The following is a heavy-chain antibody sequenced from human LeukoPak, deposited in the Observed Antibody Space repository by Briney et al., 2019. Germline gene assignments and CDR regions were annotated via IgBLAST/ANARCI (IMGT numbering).Heavy chain of an antibody. CDR2: IYYSGTT. D-gene: IGHD3-22*01. Sequence: SETLSLTCTVSGGSISSNYYYWGWIRQPPGKGLEWIGSIYYSGTTNYNPSLKSRVTISVDTSKNQFSLKLGSVTAADTAVYYCAGLKIDDSSGYYYAKWGQGTLVTVSS. CDR3: AGLKIDDSSGYYYAK. CDR1: GGSISSNYYY. V-gene: IGHV4-39*07. J-gene: IGHJ4*02.